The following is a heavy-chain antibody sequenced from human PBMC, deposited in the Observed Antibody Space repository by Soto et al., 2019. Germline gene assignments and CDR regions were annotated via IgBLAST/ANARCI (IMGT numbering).Heavy chain of an antibody. V-gene: IGHV4-61*03. CDR3: ERGVGSEGPYLDY. Sequence: QVQLQESGPGLVKPSETLSLTGTVSGGFVSSGSCYWSWIRHPPGKGLEWIGYIYYSGSTNYNPPINSRVTISVDTSKTHFALKLSSVTAADTAVYYCERGVGSEGPYLDYWGQGTLVTVSS. D-gene: IGHD6-25*01. CDR1: GGFVSSGSCY. J-gene: IGHJ4*02. CDR2: IYYSGST.